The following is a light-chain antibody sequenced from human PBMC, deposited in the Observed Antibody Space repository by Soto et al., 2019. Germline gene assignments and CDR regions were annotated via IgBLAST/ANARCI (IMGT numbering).Light chain of an antibody. J-gene: IGKJ3*01. CDR1: QTVSSR. CDR2: DAS. Sequence: EIVLTQSPATLSLSPGERATLSCRASQTVSSRLAWYQHKPGQAPRLLIYDASNRAPGIPARFSGSGSGTDFTLTISSLEPEDFAVYYCQQRSNLPLFTFGPGTKVDVK. V-gene: IGKV3-11*01. CDR3: QQRSNLPLFT.